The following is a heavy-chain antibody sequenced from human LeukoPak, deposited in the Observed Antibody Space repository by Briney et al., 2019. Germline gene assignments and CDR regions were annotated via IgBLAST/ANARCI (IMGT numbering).Heavy chain of an antibody. V-gene: IGHV6-1*01. CDR2: TYYRSKWYN. CDR3: VRGGAIRVTGMTPFDY. CDR1: GXSVSSNSAI. D-gene: IGHD1-1*01. Sequence: SQTLSLTCAISGXSVSSNSAIWNWIRQSPSRGLEWLGRTYYRSKWYNDYAVSVKSRMTINPDTSKNQLSLQLNSVTPEDTATYYCVRGGAIRVTGMTPFDYWGQGTLVTVSS. J-gene: IGHJ4*02.